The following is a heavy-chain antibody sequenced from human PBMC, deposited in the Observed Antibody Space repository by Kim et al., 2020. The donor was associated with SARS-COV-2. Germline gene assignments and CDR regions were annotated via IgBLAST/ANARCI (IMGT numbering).Heavy chain of an antibody. D-gene: IGHD5-12*01. J-gene: IGHJ6*02. V-gene: IGHV1-69*13. Sequence: SVKVSCKASGGTFSSYAISWVRQAPGQGLEWMGGIIPIFGTANYAQKFQGRVTITADESTSTAYMELSSLRSEDTAVYYCAREGWGGYSTLAHYYGMDVWGQGTTVTVSS. CDR1: GGTFSSYA. CDR2: IIPIFGTA. CDR3: AREGWGGYSTLAHYYGMDV.